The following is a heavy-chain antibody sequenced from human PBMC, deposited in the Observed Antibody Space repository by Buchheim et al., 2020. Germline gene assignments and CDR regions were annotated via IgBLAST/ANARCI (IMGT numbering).Heavy chain of an antibody. D-gene: IGHD1-26*01. Sequence: QVQLVESGGGVVQPGRSLRLSCAASGFTFSSYGMHWVRQAPGKGLERVAVIWYDGSNQYYTDSVKGRFTISRANSKNTLYLQMNSLRAEDTAVYYCARGRADPYYFDYWGQGTL. J-gene: IGHJ4*02. CDR3: ARGRADPYYFDY. V-gene: IGHV3-33*01. CDR1: GFTFSSYG. CDR2: IWYDGSNQ.